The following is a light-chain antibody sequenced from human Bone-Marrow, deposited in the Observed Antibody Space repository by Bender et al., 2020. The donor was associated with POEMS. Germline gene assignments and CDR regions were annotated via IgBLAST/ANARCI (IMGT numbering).Light chain of an antibody. CDR3: SSYTSSSTSYV. Sequence: QSALTQPASVSGSPGQSITISCTGVSIDVGGYDYVSWYQQHPGKAPKLLIYDVSDRPSGVSNRFSGSKSDYTASLTISGLQAEDEADYYCSSYTSSSTSYVFGTGTKVIVL. CDR1: SIDVGGYDY. V-gene: IGLV2-14*01. J-gene: IGLJ1*01. CDR2: DVS.